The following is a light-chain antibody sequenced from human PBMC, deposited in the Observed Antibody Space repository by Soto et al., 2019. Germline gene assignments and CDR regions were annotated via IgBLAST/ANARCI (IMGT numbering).Light chain of an antibody. Sequence: DVVMTQTPLSLSVAPGQPSSISCRSSQXLLHITGETFLFWYLQKPGQSPQLLIYEVSTRVSGVPDRFSGSGSGTDFTLKISRVEADDVGVFYCMQSLHLPYTFGQGTKVDIK. CDR2: EVS. CDR3: MQSLHLPYT. J-gene: IGKJ2*01. V-gene: IGKV2-29*03. CDR1: QXLLHITGETF.